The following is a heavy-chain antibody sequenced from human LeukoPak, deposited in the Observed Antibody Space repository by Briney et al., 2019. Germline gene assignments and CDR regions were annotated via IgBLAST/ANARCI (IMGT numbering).Heavy chain of an antibody. J-gene: IGHJ5*02. V-gene: IGHV1-8*01. D-gene: IGHD3-16*02. CDR1: GYTFTSYD. CDR3: ARGPLVRLSSSFDP. CDR2: MNPNSGNT. Sequence: GASVKVSCKASGYTFTSYDINWVRQATGQGLEWMGWMNPNSGNTGSAQRFQGRITMTRDTSISTAYMELSSLRSEDTAVYYCARGPLVRLSSSFDPWGQGTLVTVSS.